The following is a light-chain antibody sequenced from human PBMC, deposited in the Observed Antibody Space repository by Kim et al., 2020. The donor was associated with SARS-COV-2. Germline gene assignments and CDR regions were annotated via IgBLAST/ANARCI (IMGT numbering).Light chain of an antibody. CDR1: QAIINW. V-gene: IGKV1D-16*01. J-gene: IGKJ4*01. CDR2: AAS. Sequence: IEMTQSPSSLSASVGDRVTITCRATQAIINWLAWYLQRPGTAPRSLIYAASKLQNGVPSRFIGSGSGTDFTLTISSLQSEDSGTYYCQQYDTYPVTFGGGTKVDIK. CDR3: QQYDTYPVT.